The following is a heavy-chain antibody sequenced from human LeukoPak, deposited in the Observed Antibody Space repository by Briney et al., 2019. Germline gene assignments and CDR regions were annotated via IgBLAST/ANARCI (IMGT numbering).Heavy chain of an antibody. Sequence: SETLSLTCTVSGGSISSYYWSWIRQPPGKGLEWIGYIYYSGSTNYNPSLKSRVTISVDTSKNQFSLKLSSVTAADTAVYYCARLGYYDFWSGYSWGQGTLVTVSS. D-gene: IGHD3-3*01. CDR1: GGSISSYY. CDR2: IYYSGST. J-gene: IGHJ4*02. CDR3: ARLGYYDFWSGYS. V-gene: IGHV4-59*12.